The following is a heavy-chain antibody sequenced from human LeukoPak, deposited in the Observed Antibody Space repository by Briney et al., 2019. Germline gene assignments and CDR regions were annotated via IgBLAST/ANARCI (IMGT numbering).Heavy chain of an antibody. CDR2: ISGSGGST. Sequence: HPGGFLRLSCAASGFTFSSYAMSWVRQAPGKGLEWVSAISGSGGSTYYADSVKGRFTISRDNSKNTLYLQMNSLRAEDTAVYYCAKVNRIVVVPAAMLDYWGQGTLVTVSS. CDR3: AKVNRIVVVPAAMLDY. J-gene: IGHJ4*02. D-gene: IGHD2-2*01. CDR1: GFTFSSYA. V-gene: IGHV3-23*01.